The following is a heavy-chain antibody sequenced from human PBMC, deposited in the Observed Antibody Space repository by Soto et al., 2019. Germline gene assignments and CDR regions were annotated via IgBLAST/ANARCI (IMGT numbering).Heavy chain of an antibody. CDR2: IYSGGST. CDR3: ARGRYNWNPYFDY. J-gene: IGHJ4*02. D-gene: IGHD1-20*01. Sequence: EVQLVESGGGLVQPGGSLRLSCAASGFTVSSNYMSWVRQAPGKGLEWVSVIYSGGSTYYADSVKGRFTISRDNSKNTLYLQMNSLRAEDTAVYYCARGRYNWNPYFDYWGQGTLVTVSS. CDR1: GFTVSSNY. V-gene: IGHV3-66*01.